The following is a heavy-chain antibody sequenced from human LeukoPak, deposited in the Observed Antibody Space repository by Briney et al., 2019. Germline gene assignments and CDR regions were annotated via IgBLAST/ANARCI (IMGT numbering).Heavy chain of an antibody. CDR1: GGSFSGYY. CDR3: ARLYYDSTYFDY. CDR2: INHSGRT. D-gene: IGHD3-22*01. Sequence: SETLSLTCAVYGGSFSGYYWSWTPQPPGKGLEWIGEINHSGRTNYHPSLKSRVPLSVDKSKNQFSLKLSSVTAADTAVYYCARLYYDSTYFDYWGQGTLVSVSS. V-gene: IGHV4-34*01. J-gene: IGHJ4*02.